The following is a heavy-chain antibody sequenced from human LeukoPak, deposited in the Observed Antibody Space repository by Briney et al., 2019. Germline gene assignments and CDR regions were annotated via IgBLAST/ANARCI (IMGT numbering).Heavy chain of an antibody. V-gene: IGHV3-30*18. D-gene: IGHD5-18*01. Sequence: GGSLRLSCAASGFTFSNYGMHWVRQAPGKGLEWVAVISYDERNKYYADSVKGRFTVSRDNSKSTLYLQMNSLRAEDTAVYYCVKEEDPYYSNGYDFWGQGTLVTVSS. J-gene: IGHJ4*02. CDR1: GFTFSNYG. CDR3: VKEEDPYYSNGYDF. CDR2: ISYDERNK.